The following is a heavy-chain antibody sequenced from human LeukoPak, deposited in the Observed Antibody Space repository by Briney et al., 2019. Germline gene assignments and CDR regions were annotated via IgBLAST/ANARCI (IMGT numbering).Heavy chain of an antibody. J-gene: IGHJ5*02. D-gene: IGHD3-3*01. CDR2: ISGSGGST. V-gene: IGHV3-23*01. CDR3: AKGLFGVVMQHYNWFDP. CDR1: GFTFSSYA. Sequence: GGSLRLSCAASGFTFSSYAMSWVRQAPGKGLEWVSAISGSGGSTYYADSVKGRFTISRDNSKNTLYLQMNSLRAEDTAVYYCAKGLFGVVMQHYNWFDPWGQGTLVTVPS.